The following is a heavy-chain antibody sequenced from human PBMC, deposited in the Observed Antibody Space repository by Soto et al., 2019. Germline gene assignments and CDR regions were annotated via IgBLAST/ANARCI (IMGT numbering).Heavy chain of an antibody. CDR3: ARSPLRYFDWLSLYYFDY. D-gene: IGHD3-9*01. V-gene: IGHV3-23*01. CDR1: GFTFISFA. J-gene: IGHJ4*02. CDR2: ISGGGDRT. Sequence: PGGSLRLSCVASGFTFISFAMSWVRQVPGRGLEWVSAISGGGDRTYYVDSVKGRFTISRDNSKNTLYLQMNSLRAEDTAVYYCARSPLRYFDWLSLYYFDYWGQGTLVTVSS.